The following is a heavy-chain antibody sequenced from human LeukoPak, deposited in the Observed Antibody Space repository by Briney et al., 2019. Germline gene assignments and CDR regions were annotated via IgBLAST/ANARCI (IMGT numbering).Heavy chain of an antibody. CDR3: ASPYSYGYVSYNWFDP. CDR1: GGSISSYY. J-gene: IGHJ5*02. V-gene: IGHV4-59*12. Sequence: SETLSLTCTVSGGSISSYYWSWIRQPPGKGLEWIGNIYYSGSTNYNPSLKSRVTISVDTSKNQFSLKLSSVTAADTAVYYCASPYSYGYVSYNWFDPWGQGTLVTVSS. D-gene: IGHD5-18*01. CDR2: IYYSGST.